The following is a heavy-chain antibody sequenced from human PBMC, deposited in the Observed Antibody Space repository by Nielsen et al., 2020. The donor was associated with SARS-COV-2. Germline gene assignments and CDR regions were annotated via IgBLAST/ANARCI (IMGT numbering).Heavy chain of an antibody. D-gene: IGHD3-9*01. V-gene: IGHV4-39*07. CDR2: VSYSGNT. CDR3: ARRRYDMLTGTEAFDI. J-gene: IGHJ3*02. Sequence: SETLSLTCSVSGDFISSSTYYWGWIRQPPGKELEWIGTVSYSGNTFYNPALNSRVTISLDTSKKQFSLNLISVTAADTAVYYCARRRYDMLTGTEAFDIWGQGTTVTVSS. CDR1: GDFISSSTYY.